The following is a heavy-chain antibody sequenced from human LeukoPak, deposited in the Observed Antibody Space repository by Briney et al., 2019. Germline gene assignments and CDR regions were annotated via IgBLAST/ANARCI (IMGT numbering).Heavy chain of an antibody. CDR3: AKAQWDIVVVPAASSFDY. J-gene: IGHJ4*02. D-gene: IGHD2-2*01. CDR1: GFTFSSYA. CDR2: ISGSGGST. V-gene: IGHV3-23*01. Sequence: GGSLRLSCAASGFTFSSYAMSWVRQAPGKGLEWVSAISGSGGSTYYADSVKGRFTISRDNSKNTLYLQMNSLRAEDTAAYYCAKAQWDIVVVPAASSFDYWGQGTLVTVSS.